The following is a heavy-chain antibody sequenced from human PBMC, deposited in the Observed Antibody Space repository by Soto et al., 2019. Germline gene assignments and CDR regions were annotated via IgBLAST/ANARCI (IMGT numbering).Heavy chain of an antibody. V-gene: IGHV4-31*03. CDR1: GGSISSGGYY. J-gene: IGHJ6*02. Sequence: QVQLQESGPGLVKPSQTLSLTCTVSGGSISSGGYYWSWIRQHPGKGLEWIGYIYYSGSTYYNPSFKSRVTISVDTSKNQFSLKLSSVTAADTAVYYCARRRDTYYYYGMDVWGQGTTVTVSS. CDR3: ARRRDTYYYYGMDV. CDR2: IYYSGST. D-gene: IGHD5-18*01.